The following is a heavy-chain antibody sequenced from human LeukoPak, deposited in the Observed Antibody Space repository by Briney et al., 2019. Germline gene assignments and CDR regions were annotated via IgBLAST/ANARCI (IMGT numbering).Heavy chain of an antibody. J-gene: IGHJ4*02. Sequence: GASVKVSYKASGYTFTVYSINWVRQAPGQGLEWMGWINPNSGGTNYAQKFQGRVTMTRDTSISTAYMELSRLRSDDTAVYYCARVWSGRDGYNLGYWGQGTLVTVSS. CDR3: ARVWSGRDGYNLGY. D-gene: IGHD5-24*01. CDR2: INPNSGGT. CDR1: GYTFTVYS. V-gene: IGHV1-2*02.